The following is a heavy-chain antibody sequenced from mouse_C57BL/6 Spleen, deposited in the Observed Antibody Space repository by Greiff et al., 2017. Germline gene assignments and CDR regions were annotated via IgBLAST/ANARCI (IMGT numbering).Heavy chain of an antibody. D-gene: IGHD1-1*01. CDR2: INPSSGYT. Sequence: VQLQQSGAELARPGASVKMSCKASGYTFTSYTMHWVKQRPGQGLEWIGYINPSSGYTKYNQKFKDKATLTGDKSSSTAYMQLGSRTSEDYAGYFCARVGCHTVVDAMDYWGQGTSVTVSS. CDR1: GYTFTSYT. CDR3: ARVGCHTVVDAMDY. J-gene: IGHJ4*01. V-gene: IGHV1-4*01.